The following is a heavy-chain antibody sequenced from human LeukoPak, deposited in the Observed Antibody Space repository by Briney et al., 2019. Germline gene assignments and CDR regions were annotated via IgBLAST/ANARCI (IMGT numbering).Heavy chain of an antibody. Sequence: SETLSLTCAVSGSSISGYYWSWIRQPPGTGLEWIGYIHYSGTINYNPSLKSRVTMSLDTSKNQFSLKVNSVTAADTAVYYCARAFRDRGSYYWFDPWGQGTLVTVSS. V-gene: IGHV4-59*01. CDR3: ARAFRDRGSYYWFDP. CDR2: IHYSGTI. J-gene: IGHJ5*02. D-gene: IGHD1-26*01. CDR1: GSSISGYY.